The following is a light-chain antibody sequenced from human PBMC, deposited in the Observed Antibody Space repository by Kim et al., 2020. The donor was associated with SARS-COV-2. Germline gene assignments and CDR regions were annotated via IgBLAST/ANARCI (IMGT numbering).Light chain of an antibody. CDR1: QDIGND. CDR2: GAS. J-gene: IGKJ5*01. V-gene: IGKV1-17*01. CDR3: LQHRTYPIT. Sequence: ASGGDIVNMSCRASQDIGNDLGWDQQSRGRAPKRLIYGASNLQSGVPSRFSGSGSETQFTLTINSQQPEDFATYFSLQHRTYPITVGQGTRLEIK.